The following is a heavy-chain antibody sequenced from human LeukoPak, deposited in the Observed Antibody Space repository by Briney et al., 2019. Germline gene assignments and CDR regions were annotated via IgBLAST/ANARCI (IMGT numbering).Heavy chain of an antibody. CDR1: GGSISSYY. J-gene: IGHJ6*03. Sequence: SETLSLTCTVSGGSISSYYWGWIRQPPGKGLEWIGSIYYSGSTYYNPSLKSRVTISVDTSKNQFSLKLSSVTAADTAVYYCARLMLPPYYYYYMDVWGKGTTVTVSS. D-gene: IGHD3-16*01. CDR3: ARLMLPPYYYYYMDV. V-gene: IGHV4-39*01. CDR2: IYYSGST.